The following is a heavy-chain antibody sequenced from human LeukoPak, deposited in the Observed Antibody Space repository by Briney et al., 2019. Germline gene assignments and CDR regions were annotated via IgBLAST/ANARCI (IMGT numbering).Heavy chain of an antibody. CDR1: GYTFTSYD. J-gene: IGHJ4*02. V-gene: IGHV1-8*01. Sequence: ASVKVSYKASGYTFTSYDIDWVRQATGQGLEWMGWMNPNSGNTGYAQKFQGRVTMTRNTSISTAYMELSSLRSEDTAVYYCARGRTRYCSGGSCYHYWGQGTLVTVSS. D-gene: IGHD2-15*01. CDR3: ARGRTRYCSGGSCYHY. CDR2: MNPNSGNT.